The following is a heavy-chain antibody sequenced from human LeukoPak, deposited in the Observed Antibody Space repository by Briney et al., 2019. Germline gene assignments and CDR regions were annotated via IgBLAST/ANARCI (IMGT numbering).Heavy chain of an antibody. V-gene: IGHV1-8*02. J-gene: IGHJ6*03. Sequence: ASVKVSCKASGYIFSSYDINWVRQAPGQGLEWVGWMNPNSGNTGYAKNFQGRVAMTRDTSTSTAFLEVTTLRTDDTAVYYCARGATAGRFSLRPTGAYYMDVWGKGTTVTVSS. D-gene: IGHD6-13*01. CDR3: ARGATAGRFSLRPTGAYYMDV. CDR2: MNPNSGNT. CDR1: GYIFSSYD.